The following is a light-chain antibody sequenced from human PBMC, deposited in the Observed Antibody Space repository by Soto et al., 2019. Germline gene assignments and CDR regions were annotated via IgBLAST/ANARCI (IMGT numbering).Light chain of an antibody. CDR3: QQYNNWPPWT. J-gene: IGKJ1*01. V-gene: IGKV3-15*01. CDR2: GTS. Sequence: EIVLTQSPGTLSLSPGERATLSCRASQSISNTYIAWYQQKPGQAPRLLIYGTSTRATGIPARFSGSGSGTEFTLTISSLQSEDFAVYYCQQYNNWPPWTFGQGTKVDIK. CDR1: QSISNT.